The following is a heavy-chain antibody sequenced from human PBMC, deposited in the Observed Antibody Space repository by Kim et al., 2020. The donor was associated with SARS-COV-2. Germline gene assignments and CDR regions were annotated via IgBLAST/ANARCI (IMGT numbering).Heavy chain of an antibody. V-gene: IGHV3-48*02. Sequence: GGSLRLSCAASGFTFSSYSMNWVRQAPGKGLEWVSYISSSSSTIYYADSVKGRFTISRDNAKNSLYLQMNSLRDEDTAVYYCARNGPGWYYTEVNNWFDPWGQGTLVTVSA. CDR1: GFTFSSYS. J-gene: IGHJ5*02. CDR2: ISSSSSTI. CDR3: ARNGPGWYYTEVNNWFDP. D-gene: IGHD3-10*01.